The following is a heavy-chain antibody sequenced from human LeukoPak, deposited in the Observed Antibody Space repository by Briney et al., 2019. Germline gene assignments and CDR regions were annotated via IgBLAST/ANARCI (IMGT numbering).Heavy chain of an antibody. CDR2: IYASGRT. V-gene: IGHV4-4*07. D-gene: IGHD1-26*01. CDR1: SGSVSSYY. CDR3: ARGIVGASNWFDP. J-gene: IGHJ5*02. Sequence: RPSETLSLTCTVSSGSVSSYYWTWIRQPAGGGLEWLGRIYASGRTNYNPSLESRVTMSVDTSKNLFSLKLSSVTAADTAVYYCARGIVGASNWFDPWGQGTLVSVSS.